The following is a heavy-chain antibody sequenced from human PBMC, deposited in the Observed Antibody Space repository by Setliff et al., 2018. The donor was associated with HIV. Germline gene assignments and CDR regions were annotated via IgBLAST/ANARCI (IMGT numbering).Heavy chain of an antibody. V-gene: IGHV4-59*08. Sequence: SETLSLTCSVSGGSMRNYYWSWIRQPPRKGLEWVGYISYNGITTYNPSLKSRVTISVDTSKNQFSLKLTSVTAADTAVYYCARHRPWEVDVFDMWGQGTMVTVSS. D-gene: IGHD1-26*01. J-gene: IGHJ3*02. CDR3: ARHRPWEVDVFDM. CDR2: ISYNGIT. CDR1: GGSMRNYY.